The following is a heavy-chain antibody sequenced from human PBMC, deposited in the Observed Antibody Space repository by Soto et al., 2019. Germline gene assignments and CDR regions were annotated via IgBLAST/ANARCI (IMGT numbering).Heavy chain of an antibody. J-gene: IGHJ5*02. V-gene: IGHV3-7*01. CDR3: SRSLNA. CDR2: INQDGSEK. Sequence: GGSLRLSCAAPGFTFTSWWMDWARQTPGKGLEWVANINQDGSEKNYVDSVKGRFTISRDNAKNSVYLQMTSLTAEDSALYYCSRSLNAWGQGTLVTVSS. CDR1: GFTFTSWW.